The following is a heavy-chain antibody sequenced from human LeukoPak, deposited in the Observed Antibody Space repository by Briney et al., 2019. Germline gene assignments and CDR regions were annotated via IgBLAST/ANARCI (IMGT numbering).Heavy chain of an antibody. CDR2: ISAYNGNT. Sequence: GASVKVSCKASGYTFTSYGISWVRQAPGQGLEWMGWISAYNGNTNYAQKFQGRVTMTRDMSTTTVYMDLSSLKSEDTAVYYCARAGSSGDYQAGSFEYWGQGTLVTVSS. CDR1: GYTFTSYG. D-gene: IGHD1-26*01. CDR3: ARAGSSGDYQAGSFEY. J-gene: IGHJ4*02. V-gene: IGHV1-18*01.